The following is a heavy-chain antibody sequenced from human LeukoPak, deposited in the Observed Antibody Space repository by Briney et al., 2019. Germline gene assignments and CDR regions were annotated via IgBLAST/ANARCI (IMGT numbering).Heavy chain of an antibody. V-gene: IGHV4-34*01. CDR1: GGSFSGYY. CDR2: INHSGST. J-gene: IGHJ4*02. Sequence: SETLSLTCAVYGGSFSGYYWSWIRQPPGKGLEWIGEINHSGSTNYNPSLKSRVTISVDTSKNQFSLKLSSVTAADTAVYYCARGPYGGFDYWGQGTLVTVST. D-gene: IGHD3-10*01. CDR3: ARGPYGGFDY.